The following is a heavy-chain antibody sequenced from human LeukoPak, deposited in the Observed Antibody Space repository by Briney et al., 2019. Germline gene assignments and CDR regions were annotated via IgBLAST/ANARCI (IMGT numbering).Heavy chain of an antibody. CDR2: INHSGST. Sequence: PSETLSLTCTVYGGSFSGYYWSWIRQPPGKGLEWIGEINHSGSTNCNPSLKSRVTISVDTSKNQFSLKLSSVTAADTAVYYCARGYGPGSYYHYWGQGTLVTVSS. D-gene: IGHD3-10*01. CDR3: ARGYGPGSYYHY. V-gene: IGHV4-34*01. J-gene: IGHJ4*02. CDR1: GGSFSGYY.